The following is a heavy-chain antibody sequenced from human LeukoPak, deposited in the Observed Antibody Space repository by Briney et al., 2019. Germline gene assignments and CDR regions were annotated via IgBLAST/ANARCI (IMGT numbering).Heavy chain of an antibody. CDR3: AKPRGRRHVEAGTSGYIRY. V-gene: IGHV4-39*01. J-gene: IGHJ4*02. CDR1: GGSISSGDCY. CDR2: INYRGTT. Sequence: SETLSLTCTVAGGSISSGDCYWDWIRQPPGKGLGWVGSINYRGTTHYNPSLGSRVTISVDMSNNQFSLRMTSVTAADTALYYCAKPRGRRHVEAGTSGYIRYWGQGTL. D-gene: IGHD5-12*01.